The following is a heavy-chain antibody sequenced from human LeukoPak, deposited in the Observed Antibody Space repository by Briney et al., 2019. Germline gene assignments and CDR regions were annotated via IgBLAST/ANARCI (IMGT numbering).Heavy chain of an antibody. D-gene: IGHD4-11*01. CDR3: ARSLTTVTTYWFDP. J-gene: IGHJ5*02. Sequence: SETLSLTCTVSGGSISSYYWSWIRQPAGKGLEWIGRIYITGSTNYNPSLKSRVTISVDTSKNHFSLKLTSVTAADTAVYYCARSLTTVTTYWFDPWGQGTLVTVSS. CDR2: IYITGST. V-gene: IGHV4-4*07. CDR1: GGSISSYY.